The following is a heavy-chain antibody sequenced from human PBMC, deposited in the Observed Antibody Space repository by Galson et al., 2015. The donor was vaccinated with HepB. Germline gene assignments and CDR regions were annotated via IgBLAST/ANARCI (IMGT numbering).Heavy chain of an antibody. D-gene: IGHD6-13*01. J-gene: IGHJ5*02. Sequence: SLRLSCAASGFTFSSYAMHWVRQAPGKGLEWVAVISYDGSNKYYADSVKGRFTISRDNSKNTLYLQMNSLRAEDTAVYYCARAPGGAAAGTGWFDPWGQGTLVTVSS. V-gene: IGHV3-30-3*01. CDR2: ISYDGSNK. CDR1: GFTFSSYA. CDR3: ARAPGGAAAGTGWFDP.